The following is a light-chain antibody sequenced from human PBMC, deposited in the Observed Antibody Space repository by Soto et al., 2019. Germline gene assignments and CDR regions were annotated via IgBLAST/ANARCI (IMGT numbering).Light chain of an antibody. Sequence: QPVLTQPPSASETPGQRVAISCSGSSSNIGSNTVSWYQQLPGTAPKVLMYSNNQRPSGVPDRFSGSKSGTSASLAISGLQSEDEADYYCAAWDDSLNGYVFGTGTKLTVL. J-gene: IGLJ1*01. V-gene: IGLV1-44*01. CDR1: SSNIGSNT. CDR2: SNN. CDR3: AAWDDSLNGYV.